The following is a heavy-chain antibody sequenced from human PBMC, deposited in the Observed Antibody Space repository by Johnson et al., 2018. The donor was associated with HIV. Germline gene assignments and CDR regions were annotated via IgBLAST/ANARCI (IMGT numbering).Heavy chain of an antibody. Sequence: VQLVESGGGLVQPGRSLRLSCAASGFTFDDYAMHWVRQAPGQGLEWVSGINWSSGNIDYADSVKGRFTISRDNTKNSLYLQMNGLRPEDTAVYYCARLPSGYSRDAFDIWGQGTMATVSS. V-gene: IGHV3-9*01. D-gene: IGHD5-18*01. CDR3: ARLPSGYSRDAFDI. CDR1: GFTFDDYA. CDR2: INWSSGNI. J-gene: IGHJ3*02.